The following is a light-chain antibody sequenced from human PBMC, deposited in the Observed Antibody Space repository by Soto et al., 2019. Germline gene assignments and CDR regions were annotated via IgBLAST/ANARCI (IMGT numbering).Light chain of an antibody. CDR2: DVS. Sequence: QSVLTQPASVSGSPGQSIAISCTGTSSDVGGYNYVSWYQQHPGKAPKLMVYDVSNRPSGVSNRFSGSKSGNTASLTISGLQDEDEADYYCSSYTSSSTYVFGTATRSPS. CDR3: SSYTSSSTYV. J-gene: IGLJ1*01. V-gene: IGLV2-14*01. CDR1: SSDVGGYNY.